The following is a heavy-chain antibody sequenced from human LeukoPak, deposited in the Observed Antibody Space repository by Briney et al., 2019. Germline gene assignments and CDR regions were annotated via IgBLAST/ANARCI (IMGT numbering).Heavy chain of an antibody. CDR2: IKSKVNGETT. CDR1: RFTFRNAW. D-gene: IGHD4/OR15-4a*01. Sequence: PGGSLRLSCAASRFTFRNAWMNWARKAPGKGLEGVGRIKSKVNGETTDYAAPVKGRFTISRDDSNNMVYLQMNSLKIEDTAVYYCAIDEPNYAPYDFDYWGQGTLVTVSS. V-gene: IGHV3-15*01. J-gene: IGHJ4*02. CDR3: AIDEPNYAPYDFDY.